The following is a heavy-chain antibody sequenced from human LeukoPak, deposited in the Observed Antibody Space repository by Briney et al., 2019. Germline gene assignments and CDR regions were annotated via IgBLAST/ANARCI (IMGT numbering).Heavy chain of an antibody. V-gene: IGHV4-59*02. Sequence: ETLSLTCTVSGDSVTTYYWGWIRQPPGKGLEWIGYINYSGRTKSNPSLESRVTRSVDMSKNQFSLKMSSVTAADTAMYYCARYFCPGDNCLHFDYWGQGTLVTVSS. CDR1: GDSVTTYY. D-gene: IGHD3/OR15-3a*01. CDR2: INYSGRT. CDR3: ARYFCPGDNCLHFDY. J-gene: IGHJ4*02.